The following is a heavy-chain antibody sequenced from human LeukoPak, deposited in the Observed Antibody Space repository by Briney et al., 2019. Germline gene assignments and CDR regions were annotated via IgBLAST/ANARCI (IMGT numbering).Heavy chain of an antibody. CDR2: ISSSSSYI. CDR3: ARGATDTTRWFDP. J-gene: IGHJ5*02. Sequence: GGSLRLSCAASGFTFSSYSMNWVRQAPGKGLEWASSISSSSSYIYYADSVKGRFTISRDNAKNSLYLQMNGLRADDTATYYCARGATDTTRWFDPWGQGTLVTVSS. D-gene: IGHD1-7*01. CDR1: GFTFSSYS. V-gene: IGHV3-21*01.